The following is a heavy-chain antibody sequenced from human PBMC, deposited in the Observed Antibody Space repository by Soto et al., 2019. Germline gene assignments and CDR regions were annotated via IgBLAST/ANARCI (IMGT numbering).Heavy chain of an antibody. CDR3: ARARNWGPTPLSLGY. CDR1: GYTFTSYG. Sequence: ASLKVSCKASGYTFTSYGISWVRQAPGQGLEWMGWISAYNGNTNYAQKLQGRVTMTTDTSTSTAYMELRSLRSDDTAVYYCARARNWGPTPLSLGYWGQGTLVPVYS. CDR2: ISAYNGNT. V-gene: IGHV1-18*01. J-gene: IGHJ4*02. D-gene: IGHD7-27*01.